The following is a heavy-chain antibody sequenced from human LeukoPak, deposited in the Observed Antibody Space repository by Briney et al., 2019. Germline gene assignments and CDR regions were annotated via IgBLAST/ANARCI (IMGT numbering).Heavy chain of an antibody. CDR1: GGSISSYY. CDR2: IYYSGST. D-gene: IGHD5-12*01. Sequence: SETLSLTCTVSGGSISSYYWSWIRQPPGKGLEWIGYIYYSGSTNYNPSLKSRVTISVDTSKNQFSLKLSSVTAADTAVYYCARLPVSYGGYAYYYGMDVCGQGTTVTVSS. CDR3: ARLPVSYGGYAYYYGMDV. V-gene: IGHV4-59*08. J-gene: IGHJ6*02.